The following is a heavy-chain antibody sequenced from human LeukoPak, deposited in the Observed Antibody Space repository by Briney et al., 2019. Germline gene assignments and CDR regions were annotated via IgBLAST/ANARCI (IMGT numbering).Heavy chain of an antibody. Sequence: GGSLRLSCAASGSTFNDYGMSWVRQVPGKGLEWVSGINWNGGSTGDADSVQGRFTISRDNAKNTLYLQMNSLRVEDTALYYCARDRPSYYYFDYWGQGTLVTVSS. V-gene: IGHV3-20*04. CDR2: INWNGGST. J-gene: IGHJ4*02. CDR3: ARDRPSYYYFDY. CDR1: GSTFNDYG. D-gene: IGHD1-26*01.